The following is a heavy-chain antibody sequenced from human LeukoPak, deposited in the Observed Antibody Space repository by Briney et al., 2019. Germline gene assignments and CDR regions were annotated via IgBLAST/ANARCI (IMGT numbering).Heavy chain of an antibody. D-gene: IGHD6-19*01. CDR1: GGSFSGYY. Sequence: PSETLSLTCAVYGGSFSGYYWSWIRQPPGKGLEWIGEINHSGSTNYNPSLKSRVTISVDTSKNQFSLKLSSVTAADTAVYYCARAVIAVAGTRRYFDYWRQGTLVTVSS. CDR2: INHSGST. CDR3: ARAVIAVAGTRRYFDY. V-gene: IGHV4-34*01. J-gene: IGHJ4*02.